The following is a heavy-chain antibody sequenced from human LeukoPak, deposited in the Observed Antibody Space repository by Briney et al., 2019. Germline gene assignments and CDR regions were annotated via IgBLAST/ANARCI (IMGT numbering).Heavy chain of an antibody. J-gene: IGHJ4*02. CDR3: AKDAVSGVVIMMTPSEFDY. Sequence: GGSLRLSCAASGFTFSSYGMHWVRQAPGKGLEWVAVIWYDGSNKYYADSVKGRFTISRDNSKNTLYLQMNSLRAEDTAVYCCAKDAVSGVVIMMTPSEFDYWGQGTLVTVSS. V-gene: IGHV3-33*06. D-gene: IGHD3-3*01. CDR2: IWYDGSNK. CDR1: GFTFSSYG.